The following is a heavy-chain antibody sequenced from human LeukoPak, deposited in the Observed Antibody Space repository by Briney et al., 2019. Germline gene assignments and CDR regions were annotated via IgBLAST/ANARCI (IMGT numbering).Heavy chain of an antibody. J-gene: IGHJ4*02. CDR1: GGSISTYY. V-gene: IGHV4-59*01. CDR3: ARFTYYYDSSGFDY. D-gene: IGHD3-22*01. CDR2: ISDDGST. Sequence: PSETLSLTCSVSGGSISTYYWSWIRQPPRKGLEWSGYISDDGSTTYNPSLKSRVTISVDTSKNQFSLKLNSVTAADTAVYYCARFTYYYDSSGFDYWGQGTLVTVSS.